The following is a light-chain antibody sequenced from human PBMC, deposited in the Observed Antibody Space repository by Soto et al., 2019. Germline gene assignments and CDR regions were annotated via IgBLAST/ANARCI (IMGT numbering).Light chain of an antibody. CDR3: QQYDSSSPT. Sequence: DIQMTQSPSTLSASVGDGVTITCRANQNISVWLAWYQQRPGKAPKFLIYDASSLETGVPSRFSGSGSGTEFTLTIRSLQPDDFATYYCQQYDSSSPTFGQGTKLEIK. CDR1: QNISVW. J-gene: IGKJ2*01. CDR2: DAS. V-gene: IGKV1-5*01.